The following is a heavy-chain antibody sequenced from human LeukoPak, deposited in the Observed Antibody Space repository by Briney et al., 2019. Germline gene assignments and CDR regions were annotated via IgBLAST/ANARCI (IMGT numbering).Heavy chain of an antibody. V-gene: IGHV1-46*01. CDR2: INPTGGST. CDR3: ARDQYSGYDY. CDR1: GYTFTSYY. D-gene: IGHD5-12*01. Sequence: ASVKVSCKASGYTFTSYYMHWVRQAPGQGLEWMGLINPTGGSTGYAQKFQGRVTMTRDMSTSTDYMELSSLRSEDTAIYYCARDQYSGYDYWGQGTLVTVSS. J-gene: IGHJ4*02.